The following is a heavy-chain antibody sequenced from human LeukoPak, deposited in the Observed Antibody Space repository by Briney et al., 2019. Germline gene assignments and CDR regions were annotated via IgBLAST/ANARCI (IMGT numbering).Heavy chain of an antibody. V-gene: IGHV4-30-2*01. J-gene: IGHJ5*02. CDR3: ARGGYCSSTSCYEGWFDP. D-gene: IGHD2-2*01. Sequence: SQTLSLTCAVSGGSISSGGYSWSWIRQPPGKGLEWLGYIYHSGSTYYNPSLKSRVTISVDRSKNQFSLKLSSVTAADPAVYYCARGGYCSSTSCYEGWFDPWRQGTLVTVSS. CDR1: GGSISSGGYS. CDR2: IYHSGST.